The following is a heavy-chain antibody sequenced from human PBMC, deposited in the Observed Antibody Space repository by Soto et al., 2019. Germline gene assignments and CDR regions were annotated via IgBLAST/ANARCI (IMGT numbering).Heavy chain of an antibody. CDR1: GYTFTSYG. CDR2: ISAYNGNT. V-gene: IGHV1-18*01. CDR3: ARGGDILTGYYTAGWFDP. D-gene: IGHD3-9*01. J-gene: IGHJ5*02. Sequence: QVQLVQSGAEVKKPGASVKVSCKASGYTFTSYGISWARQAPGQGLEWMGWISAYNGNTNYAQKLQGRVTMTTDTSTSTAYMERRSLRSDDTAVYYCARGGDILTGYYTAGWFDPWGQGTLVTVSS.